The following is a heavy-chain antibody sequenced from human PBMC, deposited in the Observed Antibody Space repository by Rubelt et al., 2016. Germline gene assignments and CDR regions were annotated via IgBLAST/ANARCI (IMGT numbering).Heavy chain of an antibody. J-gene: IGHJ6*02. Sequence: YHSGSTYYNPSLKSRVTISVDTSKNQFSLKLSSVTAADTAVYYCARLWYSSSGTTHYYYGMDVWGQGTTVTVSS. CDR3: ARLWYSSSGTTHYYYGMDV. CDR2: YHSGST. V-gene: IGHV4-39*01. D-gene: IGHD6-13*01.